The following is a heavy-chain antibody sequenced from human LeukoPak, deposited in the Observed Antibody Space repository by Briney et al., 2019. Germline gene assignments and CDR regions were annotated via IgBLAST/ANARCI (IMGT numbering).Heavy chain of an antibody. Sequence: GASVKVSCKASGYTFSGYYMHWVRQAPGQGLEWMGWISAYNGNTNYAQKLQGRVTMTTDTSTSTAYMELRSLRSDDTAVYYCARIIQLRIAAADPWGQGTLVTVSS. J-gene: IGHJ5*02. CDR3: ARIIQLRIAAADP. D-gene: IGHD6-13*01. CDR1: GYTFSGYY. CDR2: ISAYNGNT. V-gene: IGHV1-18*04.